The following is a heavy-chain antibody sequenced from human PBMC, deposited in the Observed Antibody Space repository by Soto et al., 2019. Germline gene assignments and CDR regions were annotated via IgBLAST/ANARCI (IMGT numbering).Heavy chain of an antibody. CDR1: GFAVSSNY. CDR2: IYSGGST. CDR3: ARKSVDTPFDY. D-gene: IGHD5-18*01. J-gene: IGHJ4*02. V-gene: IGHV3-53*01. Sequence: GGSLRLSCAASGFAVSSNYMSWVRQAPGTGLEWVSVIYSGGSTYDADSVKGRFTISGDNSKNTLYLQMNSLRAEDTAVYYCARKSVDTPFDYWGQGNLVTVSS.